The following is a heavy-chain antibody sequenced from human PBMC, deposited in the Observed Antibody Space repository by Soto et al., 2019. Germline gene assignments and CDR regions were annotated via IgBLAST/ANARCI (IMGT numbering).Heavy chain of an antibody. J-gene: IGHJ4*02. V-gene: IGHV4-59*02. CDR3: AGTLRPVMVTQFGYPQLSFDY. Sequence: ASETLSLTCTVSGVSVSNFYWSWIRQSPGRGLESMGYIYNSGDTNYNPSLKIRASISVDTSKNQFSLKLHSVSAADTAAYFCAGTLRPVMVTQFGYPQLSFDYWGQGILVTGSS. D-gene: IGHD5-18*01. CDR2: IYNSGDT. CDR1: GVSVSNFY.